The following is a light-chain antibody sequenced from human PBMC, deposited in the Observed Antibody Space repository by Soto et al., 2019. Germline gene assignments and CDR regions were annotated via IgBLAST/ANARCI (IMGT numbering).Light chain of an antibody. CDR3: SSYAISSTLV. CDR1: SSDIGSYHY. J-gene: IGLJ2*01. CDR2: EVS. Sequence: QSALTQPASVSGSPGQSIAISCTGTSSDIGSYHYVSWYQHHPGKAPKLIIYEVSNRPSGVSDRFSGSKSGNTASLTISGLQAEDEADYYCSSYAISSTLVFGGGTKLTVL. V-gene: IGLV2-14*01.